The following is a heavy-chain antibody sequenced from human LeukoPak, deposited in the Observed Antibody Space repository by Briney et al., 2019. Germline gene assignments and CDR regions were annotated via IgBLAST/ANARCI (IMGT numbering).Heavy chain of an antibody. CDR1: GGAFSDYA. D-gene: IGHD1-1*01. J-gene: IGHJ4*02. CDR2: IIPFVDIP. CDR3: ASALVGKQLHPSE. V-gene: IGHV1-69*04. Sequence: SVKVSCKASGGAFSDYAITWVRQAPGQGLEWMGKIIPFVDIPYYAQKFQGRVTITADKSTSTVYMELSSLKSEDTAVYYCASALVGKQLHPSEWGQGTPVTVSS.